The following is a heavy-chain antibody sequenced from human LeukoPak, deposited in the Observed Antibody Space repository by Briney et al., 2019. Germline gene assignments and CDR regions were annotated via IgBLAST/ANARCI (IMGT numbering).Heavy chain of an antibody. CDR1: GFTVSSNY. V-gene: IGHV3-53*01. J-gene: IGHJ4*02. Sequence: GGSLRLSCAASGFTVSSNYMSWVRQAPGKGLEWVSVIYSGGSTYYADSVRGRFTISRDNAKNSLYLQMHSLSAEDTAVYYCAKDNPRCCGVVPANIDDYWGQGTLVTVSS. D-gene: IGHD2-15*01. CDR3: AKDNPRCCGVVPANIDDY. CDR2: IYSGGST.